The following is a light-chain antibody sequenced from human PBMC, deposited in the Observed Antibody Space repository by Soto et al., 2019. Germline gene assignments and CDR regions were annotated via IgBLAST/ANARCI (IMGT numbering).Light chain of an antibody. J-gene: IGLJ1*01. CDR2: YDD. CDR1: SSNIGNNA. CDR3: AAWDDSLNGYV. V-gene: IGLV1-36*01. Sequence: QSVLTQPPSVPEAPRQRVTISCSGSSSNIGNNAVSWYQQLPGKAPKLLIYYDDLLPSGVSDRFSGSKSGTSASLAISGLQSEDEADYYCAAWDDSLNGYVFGTGTKVTVL.